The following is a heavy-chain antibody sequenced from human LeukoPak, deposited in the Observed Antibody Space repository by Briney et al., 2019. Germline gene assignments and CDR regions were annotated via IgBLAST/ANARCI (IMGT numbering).Heavy chain of an antibody. CDR3: AKGPAPRLGEFSYHALVDY. CDR2: ISYDGSNE. Sequence: GGSLRLSCAASGFTFSSYGMHWVRQAPGKGLEWVAFISYDGSNENIADSVKGRFIISRDNSKNTLYLQMNSLRAEDTAVYYCAKGPAPRLGEFSYHALVDYWGQGTLVTVSS. V-gene: IGHV3-30*02. CDR1: GFTFSSYG. D-gene: IGHD3-16*02. J-gene: IGHJ4*02.